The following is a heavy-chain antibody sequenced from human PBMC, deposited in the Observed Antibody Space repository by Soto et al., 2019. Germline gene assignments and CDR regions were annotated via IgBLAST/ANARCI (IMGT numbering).Heavy chain of an antibody. CDR2: IDIGGNT. CDR1: GFSVTNNY. CDR3: ARGRGSTGYLGREHYFDY. D-gene: IGHD2-2*01. Sequence: EVQVVESGGGLVQPGGSLRLSCAASGFSVTNNYMNWVRQAPGKRLEWVSIIDIGGNTYYADSVKDRFTISRDNARNTLYLHMDSVRAEDTAVYYCARGRGSTGYLGREHYFDYWGQGTLVTVSP. J-gene: IGHJ4*02. V-gene: IGHV3-66*01.